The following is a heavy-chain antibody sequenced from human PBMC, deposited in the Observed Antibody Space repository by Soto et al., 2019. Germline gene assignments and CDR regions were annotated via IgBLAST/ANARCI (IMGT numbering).Heavy chain of an antibody. V-gene: IGHV3-30-3*01. Sequence: GGSLRLSCAASGFTFSSYAMHWVRQAPGKGLEWVAVISYDGSNKYYADSVKGRFTISRDNSKNTLYLQMNSLRAEDTAVYYRARTKPKVTIFGVVPCYYYHGKDVWGQGTTVTVSS. J-gene: IGHJ6*02. D-gene: IGHD3-3*01. CDR2: ISYDGSNK. CDR1: GFTFSSYA. CDR3: ARTKPKVTIFGVVPCYYYHGKDV.